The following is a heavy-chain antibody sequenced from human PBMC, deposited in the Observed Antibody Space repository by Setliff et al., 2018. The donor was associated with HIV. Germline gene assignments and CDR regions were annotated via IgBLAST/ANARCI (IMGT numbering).Heavy chain of an antibody. D-gene: IGHD2-15*01. CDR1: GGSISSYY. Sequence: SETLSLTCTVSGGSISSYYWSWIRQPPGKGLEWIGYIYTSGSTNYNPSLKSRVTISVDTSKNQFSLKLSSVTAADTAVYYCATHGGGHNKHAFDIWGQGTMVTVSS. J-gene: IGHJ3*02. CDR2: IYTSGST. V-gene: IGHV4-4*09. CDR3: ATHGGGHNKHAFDI.